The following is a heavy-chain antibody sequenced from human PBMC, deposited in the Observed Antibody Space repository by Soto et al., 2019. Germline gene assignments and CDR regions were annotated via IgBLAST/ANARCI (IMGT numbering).Heavy chain of an antibody. CDR1: GYTFTGYY. Sequence: ASVKVSCKASGYTFTGYYMHWVRQAPGQGLEWMGWINPNSGGTNYAQKFQGRATMTRDTSISTAYMELSRLRSDDTAVYYCARVVVVVAATRPGNWFDPWGQGTLVTVSS. J-gene: IGHJ5*02. D-gene: IGHD2-15*01. CDR2: INPNSGGT. V-gene: IGHV1-2*02. CDR3: ARVVVVVAATRPGNWFDP.